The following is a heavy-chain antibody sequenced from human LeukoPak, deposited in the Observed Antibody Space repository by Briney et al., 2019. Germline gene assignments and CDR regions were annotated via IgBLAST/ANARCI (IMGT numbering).Heavy chain of an antibody. CDR2: ISAYNGNT. CDR3: AREELGDYDSSGYYYPAAYFQH. J-gene: IGHJ1*01. Sequence: ASVKVSCKASGYTFTSYGISWVRQAPGQGLEWMGWISAYNGNTNYAQKLQGRVTMTTDTSTSTAYMELRSLRSDDTAVYYCAREELGDYDSSGYYYPAAYFQHWGQGTLVTVSS. V-gene: IGHV1-18*01. CDR1: GYTFTSYG. D-gene: IGHD3-22*01.